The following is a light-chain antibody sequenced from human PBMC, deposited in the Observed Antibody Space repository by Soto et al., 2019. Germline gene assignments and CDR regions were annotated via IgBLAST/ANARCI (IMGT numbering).Light chain of an antibody. J-gene: IGKJ4*01. CDR1: QSVSSSY. V-gene: IGKV3-20*01. CDR2: GAS. CDR3: QQYGYLVT. Sequence: EIVLTQSPATLSLSPGERATLSCGASQSVSSSYLAWYQPKPGQAPRLLIYGASSRATGIPDRFSGSGSGTDFTLTISRLEPEDFAMYYCQQYGYLVTFGGGTKGDIK.